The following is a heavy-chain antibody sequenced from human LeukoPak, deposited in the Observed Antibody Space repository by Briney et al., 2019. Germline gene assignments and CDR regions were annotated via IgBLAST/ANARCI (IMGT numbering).Heavy chain of an antibody. CDR3: ARKGSSWQNWFDP. V-gene: IGHV6-1*01. Sequence: SQTLSLTCATSGDSVSSNSAVWNWIRQSPSRGLEWLGRTYYRSKWYNDYAVSVKSRITINPDTSKNQFSLQLNSVTPEDTAVYYCARKGSSWQNWFDPWGQGTLVTVSS. CDR1: GDSVSSNSAV. J-gene: IGHJ5*02. CDR2: TYYRSKWYN. D-gene: IGHD6-13*01.